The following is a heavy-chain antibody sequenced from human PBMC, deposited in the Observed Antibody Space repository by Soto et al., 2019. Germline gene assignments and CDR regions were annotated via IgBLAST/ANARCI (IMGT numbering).Heavy chain of an antibody. CDR3: TTRPREVYGSGSYAVDY. Sequence: EVQLVESGGGLVKPGGSLRLSCAASGFTFSNAWMNWVRQAPGKGLEWVGRIKSKTDGGTTDYAAPVKGRFTISRDDSKNTPYLQMNSLKTEDTAVYYCTTRPREVYGSGSYAVDYWGQGTLVTVSS. D-gene: IGHD3-10*01. J-gene: IGHJ4*02. CDR1: GFTFSNAW. V-gene: IGHV3-15*07. CDR2: IKSKTDGGTT.